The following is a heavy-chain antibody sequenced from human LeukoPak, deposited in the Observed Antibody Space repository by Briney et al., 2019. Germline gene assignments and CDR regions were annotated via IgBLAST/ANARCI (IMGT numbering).Heavy chain of an antibody. CDR1: GGSISSSGYY. J-gene: IGHJ4*02. CDR3: ASPGPDLDILTGFPFDY. D-gene: IGHD3-9*01. V-gene: IGHV4-39*01. Sequence: SSETLSLTCTVSGGSISSSGYYWGWIRQPPGKGLERIGSIYYSGSTFYNPSLKSRVTISVDTSKNQFSLRLSSVTAADTAVYYCASPGPDLDILTGFPFDYWGQGTLVTVSS. CDR2: IYYSGST.